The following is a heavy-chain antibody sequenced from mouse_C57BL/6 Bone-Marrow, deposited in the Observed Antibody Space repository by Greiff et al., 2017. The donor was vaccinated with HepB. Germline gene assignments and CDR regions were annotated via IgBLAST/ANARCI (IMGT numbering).Heavy chain of an antibody. J-gene: IGHJ4*01. D-gene: IGHD3-2*02. CDR1: GYTFTRYW. CDR2: IDPSDSET. Sequence: VQLQQPGAELVRPGYSVKLSCKASGYTFTRYWMHWVKQRPIQGLEWIGNIDPSDSETHYNQKFKDKATLTVDKSSSTAQMQISCLTSEGSAVYDRARPAQATLGAMDYRGQGTSENVSS. CDR3: ARPAQATLGAMDY. V-gene: IGHV1-52*01.